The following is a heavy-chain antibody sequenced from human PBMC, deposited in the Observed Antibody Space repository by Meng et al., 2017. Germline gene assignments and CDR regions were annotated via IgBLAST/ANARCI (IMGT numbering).Heavy chain of an antibody. D-gene: IGHD3-16*02. Sequence: ASVKVSCKASGYTFTSYGISWVRQAPGQGLEWMGWISAYNGNTNYAQKLQGRVTMTTDTSTSTAYMELRSLRSDDTAVYYCARDWGLYDYVWESYRYGAFDIWGQGTMVTVSS. CDR3: ARDWGLYDYVWESYRYGAFDI. J-gene: IGHJ3*02. V-gene: IGHV1-18*01. CDR2: ISAYNGNT. CDR1: GYTFTSYG.